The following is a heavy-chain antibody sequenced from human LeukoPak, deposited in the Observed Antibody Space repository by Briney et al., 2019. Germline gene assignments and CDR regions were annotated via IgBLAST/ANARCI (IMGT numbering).Heavy chain of an antibody. CDR2: ISGSGGTT. V-gene: IGHV3-23*01. CDR3: AKSATGTTSNWFDP. J-gene: IGHJ5*02. D-gene: IGHD1-7*01. CDR1: GFTFSSYA. Sequence: TGGSLTLSCAASGFTFSSYAMSWVRQAPGKGPEWVSAISGSGGTTYYADSVKGRFTISRDNSKNTLYLQMNSLRAEDTAVYYCAKSATGTTSNWFDPWGQGTLVTVSS.